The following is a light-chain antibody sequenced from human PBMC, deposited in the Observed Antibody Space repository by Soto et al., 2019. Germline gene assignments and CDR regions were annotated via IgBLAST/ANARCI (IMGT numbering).Light chain of an antibody. CDR3: QQSYTTPLT. CDR2: AAT. CDR1: QTIDTY. Sequence: DIQLTQTPSSLSASVGDRVTITCRASQTIDTYVNWYQHKPGTAPKVLIYAATYLQNGVPSRFSGNGPGADFTLTISSLQPEDFATYYCQQSYTTPLTFGGGTKVDI. V-gene: IGKV1-39*01. J-gene: IGKJ4*01.